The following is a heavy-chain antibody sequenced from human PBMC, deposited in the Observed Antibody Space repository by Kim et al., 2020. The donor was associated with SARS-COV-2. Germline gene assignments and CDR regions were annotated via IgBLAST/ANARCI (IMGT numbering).Heavy chain of an antibody. D-gene: IGHD6-19*01. V-gene: IGHV3-23*01. Sequence: GGSLRLSCAASGFAFSSYAMTWVRQAPGKGLEWVSGISGSGDRTYYADSVKGRFTISRDNSKNTLYLQMNSLRAEDTAVYYCAKAHSSGWYLHYWGQGTLATVSS. CDR3: AKAHSSGWYLHY. CDR2: ISGSGDRT. CDR1: GFAFSSYA. J-gene: IGHJ4*02.